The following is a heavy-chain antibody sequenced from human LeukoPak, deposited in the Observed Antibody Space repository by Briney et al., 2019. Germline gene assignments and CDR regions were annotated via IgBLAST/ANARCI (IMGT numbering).Heavy chain of an antibody. D-gene: IGHD3-3*01. CDR3: ARDRVTIFGVVPYDY. J-gene: IGHJ4*02. CDR2: IYTSGST. V-gene: IGHV4-61*02. Sequence: SQTRSLTCTVSGGSISSGSYYWSWIRQPAGKGLEWIGRIYTSGSTNYNPSLKSRVTISVDTSKNQFSLKLSSVTAADTAVYYCARDRVTIFGVVPYDYWGQGTLVTVSS. CDR1: GGSISSGSYY.